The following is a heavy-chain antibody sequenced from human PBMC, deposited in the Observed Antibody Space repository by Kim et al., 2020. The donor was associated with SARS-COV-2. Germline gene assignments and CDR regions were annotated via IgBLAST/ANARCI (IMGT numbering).Heavy chain of an antibody. J-gene: IGHJ5*02. Sequence: ASVKVSCKASGYSFSRYAIHRMRQAPGQRLEWMGWIDAGAGNTKYSQRFQGRVTITRDTSASTVYMEMSSLTSEDTAIYYCARGWSATGIDPWGQGTLVTVSS. CDR2: IDAGAGNT. CDR1: GYSFSRYA. V-gene: IGHV1-3*01. CDR3: ARGWSATGIDP. D-gene: IGHD2-15*01.